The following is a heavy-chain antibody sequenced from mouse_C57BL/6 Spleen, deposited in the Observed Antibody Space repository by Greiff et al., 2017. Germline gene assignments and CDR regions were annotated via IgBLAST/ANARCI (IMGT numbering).Heavy chain of an antibody. V-gene: IGHV5-17*01. Sequence: DVKLVESGGGLVKPGGSLKLSCAASGFTFSDYGMHWVRQAPEKGLEWVAYISSGSSTIYYADTVKGRFTISRDNAKNTLFLQMTSLRSEDTAMYYCARPGYYYGSRHWYFDVWGTGTTVTVSS. CDR2: ISSGSSTI. CDR1: GFTFSDYG. J-gene: IGHJ1*03. D-gene: IGHD1-1*01. CDR3: ARPGYYYGSRHWYFDV.